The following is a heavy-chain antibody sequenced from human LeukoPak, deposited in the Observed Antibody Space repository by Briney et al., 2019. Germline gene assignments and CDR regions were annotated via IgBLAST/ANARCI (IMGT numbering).Heavy chain of an antibody. D-gene: IGHD3-22*01. V-gene: IGHV3-23*01. CDR1: GFTFSSYA. CDR2: ISGSGGST. J-gene: IGHJ4*02. CDR3: AKDYKSAIRYYDSSGYYYASSDY. Sequence: PGGSLRLSCAASGFTFSSYAMSWVRQAPGKGLEWVSAISGSGGSTYYADSVKGRFTISRDNSKNTLYLQMNSLRAEDTAVYYCAKDYKSAIRYYDSSGYYYASSDYWGQGTLVTVSS.